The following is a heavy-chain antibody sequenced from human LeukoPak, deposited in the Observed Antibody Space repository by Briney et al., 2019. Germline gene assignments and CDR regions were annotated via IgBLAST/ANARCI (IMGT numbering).Heavy chain of an antibody. J-gene: IGHJ4*02. Sequence: GGSLRLSCAASGFTVSSNYMSWVRQAPGKGLEWVASIKEDGSEKSYMDSVKGRFTISRDNAKNLLYLQMNSLRAEDTAVYYCARSYDGYVRSFDYWGQGALVTVSS. CDR3: ARSYDGYVRSFDY. V-gene: IGHV3-7*01. CDR2: IKEDGSEK. CDR1: GFTVSSNY. D-gene: IGHD5-24*01.